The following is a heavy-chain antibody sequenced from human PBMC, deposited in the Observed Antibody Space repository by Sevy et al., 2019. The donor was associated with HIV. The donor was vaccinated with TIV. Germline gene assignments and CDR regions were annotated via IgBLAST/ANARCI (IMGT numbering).Heavy chain of an antibody. D-gene: IGHD3-22*01. Sequence: SETLSLTCAVSGGSISSGGYSWSWIRQPPGKGLEWIGYIYHSGSTYYNPSLKSRVTISVDRSKNQFSLRTRSVTAADTAVYYCARGGYDSSGYYGYYFDYWGQGTLVTVSS. CDR2: IYHSGST. CDR3: ARGGYDSSGYYGYYFDY. CDR1: GGSISSGGYS. J-gene: IGHJ4*02. V-gene: IGHV4-30-2*01.